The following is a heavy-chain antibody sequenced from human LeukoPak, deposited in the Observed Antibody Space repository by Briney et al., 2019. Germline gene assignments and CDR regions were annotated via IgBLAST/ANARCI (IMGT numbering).Heavy chain of an antibody. V-gene: IGHV3-7*02. CDR2: IMQEVRDK. Sequence: GGSLRLSSAASGFTFCSYWMSWVRQTPGKGLGSVSNIMQEVRDKYYVDSVKGRFTISRENAKNSLYLKMNSLRAEDTAVYHCMMSLTAHYYYGMDVWGQGTTVAASS. CDR1: GFTFCSYW. D-gene: IGHD2-21*02. J-gene: IGHJ6*02. CDR3: MMSLTAHYYYGMDV.